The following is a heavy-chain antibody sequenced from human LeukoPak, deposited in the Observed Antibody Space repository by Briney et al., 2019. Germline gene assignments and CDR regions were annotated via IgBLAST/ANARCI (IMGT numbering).Heavy chain of an antibody. CDR2: IRYDGSNK. CDR1: GFTFSSYG. D-gene: IGHD4-17*01. Sequence: GGSLRLSCAASGFTFSSYGMHWVRQAPGKGLEWVAFIRYDGSNKYYADSVKGRFTISRDNSKNTLYLQMNSLRAEDTAVYYCAKDYGDKSNYYYYYMDVWGKGTTVTVSS. J-gene: IGHJ6*03. CDR3: AKDYGDKSNYYYYYMDV. V-gene: IGHV3-30*02.